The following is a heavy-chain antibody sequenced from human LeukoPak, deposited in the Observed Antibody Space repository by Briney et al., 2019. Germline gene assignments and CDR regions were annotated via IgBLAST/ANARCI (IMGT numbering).Heavy chain of an antibody. CDR3: AREDILTGFDY. CDR1: GFTVSSNY. Sequence: GGSLRLSCAASGFTVSSNYMTWVRQAPGKGLEWVSVIYSGGSTYYADSVKGRFTISRDNSKNTLYLQMNSLRAEDTAVYYCAREDILTGFDYWGQGTLVTVSS. J-gene: IGHJ4*02. V-gene: IGHV3-53*01. D-gene: IGHD3-9*01. CDR2: IYSGGST.